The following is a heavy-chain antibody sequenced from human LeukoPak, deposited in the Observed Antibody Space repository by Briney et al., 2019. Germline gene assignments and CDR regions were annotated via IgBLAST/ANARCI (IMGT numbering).Heavy chain of an antibody. Sequence: SETLSLTCTVSGGSISSYYWSWIRQPPGKGLEWIGYIYYSGSTNYKPSLKSRVTISVDTSKNQFSLKLGSVTAADTAVYYCARDFGFRSYDYVWGSYRYDNWFDPWGQGTLVTVSS. V-gene: IGHV4-59*01. CDR2: IYYSGST. CDR1: GGSISSYY. J-gene: IGHJ5*02. D-gene: IGHD3-16*02. CDR3: ARDFGFRSYDYVWGSYRYDNWFDP.